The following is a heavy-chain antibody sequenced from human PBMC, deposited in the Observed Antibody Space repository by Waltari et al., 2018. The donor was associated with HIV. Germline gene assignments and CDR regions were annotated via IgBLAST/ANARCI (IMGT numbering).Heavy chain of an antibody. CDR3: ARSFRLVASYFDY. D-gene: IGHD6-19*01. J-gene: IGHJ4*02. CDR1: GGSFSGYY. Sequence: QVQLQQWGAGLLKPSETLSLTCAVYGGSFSGYYWSWTRQPPGKGLEWIGEINHSGSTNYNPSLKSRVTISVDTSKNQFSLKLSSVTAADTAVYYCARSFRLVASYFDYWGQGTLVTVSS. CDR2: INHSGST. V-gene: IGHV4-34*01.